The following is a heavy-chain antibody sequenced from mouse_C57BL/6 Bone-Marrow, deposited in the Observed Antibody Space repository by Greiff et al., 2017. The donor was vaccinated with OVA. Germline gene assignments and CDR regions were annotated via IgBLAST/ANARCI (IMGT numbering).Heavy chain of an antibody. J-gene: IGHJ1*03. V-gene: IGHV5-9*01. Sequence: EVKVVESGGGLVKPGGSLKLSCAASGFTFSSYTMSWVRQTPEKRLEWVATISGGGGNTYYPDSVKGRFTISRDNAKNTLYLQMSSLRSEDTALYYCARNLYWYCDVWGTGTTVTVSS. CDR1: GFTFSSYT. CDR2: ISGGGGNT. CDR3: ARNLYWYCDV.